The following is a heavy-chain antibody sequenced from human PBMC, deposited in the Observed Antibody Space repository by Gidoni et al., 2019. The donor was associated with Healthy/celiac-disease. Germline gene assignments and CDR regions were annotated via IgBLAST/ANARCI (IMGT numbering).Heavy chain of an antibody. V-gene: IGHV3-21*01. Sequence: EVQLVESGGGLVTPGGSLRLSCAASGFTFSSYSMNWVRQPPGKGLEWGSSISSSSSYIYYADSVNGRFTIARDNAKNSLYLQMNSLRAEDTAVYYCARSPPSYGYYFDYWGQGTLVTVSS. J-gene: IGHJ4*02. CDR3: ARSPPSYGYYFDY. D-gene: IGHD5-18*01. CDR2: ISSSSSYI. CDR1: GFTFSSYS.